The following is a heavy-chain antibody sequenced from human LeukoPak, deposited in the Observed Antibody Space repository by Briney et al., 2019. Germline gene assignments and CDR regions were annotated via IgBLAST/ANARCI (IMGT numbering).Heavy chain of an antibody. CDR1: GESISSSNW. D-gene: IGHD2-2*01. J-gene: IGHJ4*02. Sequence: SETLSLTCAVSGESISSSNWWSWVRQPPGKGLEWIGEIYHSGTTNYNPSLKSRVTISFDTSKNQFSLNLRSVTAAHTAVYYCANKVYCSTTSCYHAGYWGQGILVTVSS. CDR2: IYHSGTT. V-gene: IGHV4-4*02. CDR3: ANKVYCSTTSCYHAGY.